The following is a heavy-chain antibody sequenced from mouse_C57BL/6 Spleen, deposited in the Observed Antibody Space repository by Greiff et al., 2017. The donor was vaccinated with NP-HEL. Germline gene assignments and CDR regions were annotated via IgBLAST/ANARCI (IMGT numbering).Heavy chain of an antibody. Sequence: VQLQQSGPELVKPGASVKISCKASGYTFTDYYMNWVKQSHGKSLEWIGDINPNNGGTSYNQKFKGKATLTVDKSSSTAYMELRSLTSEDSAVYYCARGDDYDYFDYWGQGTTLTVSS. CDR3: ARGDDYDYFDY. V-gene: IGHV1-26*01. D-gene: IGHD2-4*01. CDR2: INPNNGGT. J-gene: IGHJ2*01. CDR1: GYTFTDYY.